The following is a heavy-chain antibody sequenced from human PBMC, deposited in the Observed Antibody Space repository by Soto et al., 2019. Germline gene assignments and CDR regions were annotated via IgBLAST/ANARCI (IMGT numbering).Heavy chain of an antibody. J-gene: IGHJ3*02. CDR2: INPNSGGT. V-gene: IGHV1-2*04. CDR3: ARKTAMVTSPFDI. D-gene: IGHD5-18*01. CDR1: GYTFTGYY. Sequence: EASVKVSCKASGYTFTGYYMHWVRQAPGQGLEWVGWINPNSGGTNYAQKFQGWVTMTRDTSISTAYMELSRLRSDDTAVYYCARKTAMVTSPFDIWGQGTMVTVSS.